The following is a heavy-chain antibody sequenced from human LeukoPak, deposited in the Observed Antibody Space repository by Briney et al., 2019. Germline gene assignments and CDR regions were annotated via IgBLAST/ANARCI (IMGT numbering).Heavy chain of an antibody. CDR1: GGSISGYY. Sequence: SETLSLTCTVSGGSISGYYWSWIRQPPGEGLEWIGFVHYSGSTNYNPSLKSRVTISVDTSKNQFSLKLNSVTAADTAVYYCARYRYSGYEFDYWGQGTLVTVSS. CDR3: ARYRYSGYEFDY. CDR2: VHYSGST. D-gene: IGHD5-12*01. V-gene: IGHV4-59*01. J-gene: IGHJ4*02.